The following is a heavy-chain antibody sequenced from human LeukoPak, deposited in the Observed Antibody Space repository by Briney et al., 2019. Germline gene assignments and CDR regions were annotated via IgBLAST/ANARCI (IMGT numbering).Heavy chain of an antibody. J-gene: IGHJ4*02. CDR3: ARTPPPTIVGDHYFDY. CDR1: GYTFTSYD. D-gene: IGHD1-26*01. V-gene: IGHV1-18*01. Sequence: GASVKVSCKASGYTFTSYDINWVRQATGQGLEWMGWISTYNGYTNYAQNLQGRVTMTTDTPASTVYLELRSLRSDDTAVYYCARTPPPTIVGDHYFDYWGQGTLVTVSS. CDR2: ISTYNGYT.